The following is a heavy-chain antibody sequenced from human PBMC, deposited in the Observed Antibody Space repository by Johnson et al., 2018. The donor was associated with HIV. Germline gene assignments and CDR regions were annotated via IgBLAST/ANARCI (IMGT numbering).Heavy chain of an antibody. V-gene: IGHV3-30*04. CDR2: ISYDGSNK. Sequence: QVQLVESGGGVVQPGGSLRLSCAASGFTFSSYAMHWVRQAPGKGLEWVAVISYDGSNKYYADSVKGRFTIARDNSKNTLDLQVNSLRAEDTAIYYCAKGYYDSSDYYYVGNAFDIWGQGTMVTVSS. CDR1: GFTFSSYA. D-gene: IGHD3-22*01. J-gene: IGHJ3*02. CDR3: AKGYYDSSDYYYVGNAFDI.